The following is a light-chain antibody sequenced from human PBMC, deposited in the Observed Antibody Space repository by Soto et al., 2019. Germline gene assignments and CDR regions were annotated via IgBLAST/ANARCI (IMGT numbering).Light chain of an antibody. Sequence: EIVLTQSQATLSLSPGERDNVHCRASQSVSSYLAWYQQKPGQAPRLLIYDASNRATGIPARFSGSGSGTDFTLTISSLQSEDFAVYYCQQYNNWPRTFGQGTKVDIK. CDR3: QQYNNWPRT. CDR1: QSVSSY. V-gene: IGKV3-11*01. CDR2: DAS. J-gene: IGKJ1*01.